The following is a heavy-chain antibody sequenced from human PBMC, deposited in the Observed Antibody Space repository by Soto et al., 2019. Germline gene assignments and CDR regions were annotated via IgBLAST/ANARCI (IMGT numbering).Heavy chain of an antibody. Sequence: PGGSLRLSCAASGFTFSSYGMHWVRQAPGKGLEWVAVISYVGSNKYYADSVKGRFTIPRDNSKNTLYLQMNSLRAEDTAVYYCAKDWLRGYSGYDFDYCGQVTLVTVSS. CDR3: AKDWLRGYSGYDFDY. V-gene: IGHV3-30*18. D-gene: IGHD5-12*01. CDR1: GFTFSSYG. CDR2: ISYVGSNK. J-gene: IGHJ4*02.